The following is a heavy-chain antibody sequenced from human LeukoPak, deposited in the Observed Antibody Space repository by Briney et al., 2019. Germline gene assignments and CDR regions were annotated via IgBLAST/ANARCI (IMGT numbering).Heavy chain of an antibody. Sequence: PSETLSLTCTVSGGSISSYYWSWIRQPPGKGLEWIGYIYYSGSTNYNPSLKSRVTISVDTSKNQFSLKLSSVTAADTAVYYCARGSGGSCYSGCDFAFDIWGQGTMVTVSS. CDR3: ARGSGGSCYSGCDFAFDI. J-gene: IGHJ3*02. D-gene: IGHD2-15*01. CDR1: GGSISSYY. V-gene: IGHV4-59*01. CDR2: IYYSGST.